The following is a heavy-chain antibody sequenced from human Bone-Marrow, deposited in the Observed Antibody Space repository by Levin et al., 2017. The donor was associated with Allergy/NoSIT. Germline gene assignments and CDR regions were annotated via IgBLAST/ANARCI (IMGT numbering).Heavy chain of an antibody. CDR2: IDVDGGTT. CDR1: GFTFTTYR. Sequence: GESLKISCVASGFTFTTYRMHWVRQAPGKGLVWVSHIDVDGGTTTYADSVKGRFTISRDNAKNIIYLQMNSLRAEDTAVYYCARDLYTRSLDYWGQGTLVTVSS. D-gene: IGHD3-16*01. CDR3: ARDLYTRSLDY. J-gene: IGHJ4*02. V-gene: IGHV3-74*01.